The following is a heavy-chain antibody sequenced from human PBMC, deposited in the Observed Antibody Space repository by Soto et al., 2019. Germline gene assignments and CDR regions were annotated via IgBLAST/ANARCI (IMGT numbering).Heavy chain of an antibody. Sequence: SETLSLTCTVSGGSISSGDYYWSWIRQPPGKGLEWIGYIYYSGSTYYNLSLKSRVTISVDTSKNQFSLKLSSVTAADTAVYYCAGPGIAAAGTLDYWGQGTLVTVSS. CDR1: GGSISSGDYY. CDR3: AGPGIAAAGTLDY. J-gene: IGHJ4*02. CDR2: IYYSGST. D-gene: IGHD6-13*01. V-gene: IGHV4-30-4*01.